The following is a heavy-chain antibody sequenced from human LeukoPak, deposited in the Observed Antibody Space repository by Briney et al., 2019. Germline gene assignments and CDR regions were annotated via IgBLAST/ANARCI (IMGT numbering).Heavy chain of an antibody. Sequence: SETLSLTCTVSGGYTGSHYWSWIRQPAGKGLEWIGRIYFSGSINYNPSLRSRVAMSVDTSKNQLSLRLSSVTAADTAVYYCARGAGPFDYWGQGTLVTVSS. J-gene: IGHJ4*02. CDR1: GGYTGSHY. CDR3: ARGAGPFDY. V-gene: IGHV4-4*07. D-gene: IGHD6-19*01. CDR2: IYFSGSI.